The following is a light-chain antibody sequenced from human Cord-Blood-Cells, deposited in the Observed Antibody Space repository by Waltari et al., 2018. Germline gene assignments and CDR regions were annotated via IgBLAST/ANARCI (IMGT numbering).Light chain of an antibody. Sequence: DFHMTPLPHSLSASVVARVSITCPASHSISSYLNWNQHKPWKAPKLLIYAASSLQSGVPSRFSGSGSGTDFTLTISSLQPEDFATYYCQQSYSTPCTFGPGTKVDIK. V-gene: IGKV1-39*01. CDR3: QQSYSTPCT. J-gene: IGKJ3*01. CDR2: AAS. CDR1: HSISSY.